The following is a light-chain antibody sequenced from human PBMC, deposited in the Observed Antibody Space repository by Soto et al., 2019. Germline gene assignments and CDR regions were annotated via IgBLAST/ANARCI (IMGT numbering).Light chain of an antibody. V-gene: IGKV3-11*01. CDR3: QQYDNWPWT. Sequence: EIVLTQSPATLSLSPGERATLSCRASQSVSSYLAGYQQKPGQAPRLLIYDASNRATGIPARFSGSGSGTDFTLTISSLEPEDFALYYCQQYDNWPWTFGQGTKVDI. CDR2: DAS. CDR1: QSVSSY. J-gene: IGKJ1*01.